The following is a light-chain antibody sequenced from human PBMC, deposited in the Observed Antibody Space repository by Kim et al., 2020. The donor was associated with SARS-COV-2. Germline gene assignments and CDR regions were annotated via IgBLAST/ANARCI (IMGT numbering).Light chain of an antibody. CDR3: QQRSNWPLT. V-gene: IGKV3-11*01. CDR2: DAS. Sequence: LAPGERATLSCRASQSVSSYLAWYQQKPGQAPRLLIYDASNRATGIPARFSGSGSGTDFTLTISSLKPEDFAVYYCQQRSNWPLTFGGGTKVDIK. CDR1: QSVSSY. J-gene: IGKJ4*01.